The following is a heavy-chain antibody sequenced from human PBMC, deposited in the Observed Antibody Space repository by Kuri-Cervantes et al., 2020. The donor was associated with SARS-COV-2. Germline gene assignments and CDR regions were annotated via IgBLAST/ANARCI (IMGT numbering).Heavy chain of an antibody. CDR1: GGSFSGYK. J-gene: IGHJ4*02. CDR3: ARQSYYDSSGYYYVHKSYYFDY. V-gene: IGHV4-34*01. Sequence: SETLSLTCAVYGGSFSGYKWNWIRQSPGKGLEWIGEINHSGSTNYNPSLKSRVTISVDTSKNQFSLKLSSVTAADTAAYYCARQSYYDSSGYYYVHKSYYFDYWGQGTLVTVSS. CDR2: INHSGST. D-gene: IGHD3-22*01.